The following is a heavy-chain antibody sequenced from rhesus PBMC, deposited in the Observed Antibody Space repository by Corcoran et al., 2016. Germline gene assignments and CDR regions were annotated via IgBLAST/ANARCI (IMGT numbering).Heavy chain of an antibody. CDR1: GGSISSSNW. CDR2: IYGGSGST. V-gene: IGHV4S7*01. CDR3: ARRLATVTLSYFDY. J-gene: IGHJ4*01. D-gene: IGHD5-36*02. Sequence: QVQLQESGPGLVKPSETLSLTCAVSGGSISSSNWWSWIRQSSGKRLEWIGYIYGGSGSTSYNPSLKSRVTISTDTSKNQFSLKLSSVTAADTAVYYCARRLATVTLSYFDYWGQGVVVTVSS.